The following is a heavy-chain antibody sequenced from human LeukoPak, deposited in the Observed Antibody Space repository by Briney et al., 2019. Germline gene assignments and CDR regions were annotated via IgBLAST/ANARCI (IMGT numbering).Heavy chain of an antibody. V-gene: IGHV4-34*01. Sequence: SETLSLTCAVSGGSFSGYYWSWIRQPPGKGLEWIGEINHDGSTNYNPSLKSRVTISVDTSKNQFSLRLSSVTAADTAVYSCARCRGYNAFDIWGQGTMVTVSS. CDR1: GGSFSGYY. CDR2: INHDGST. J-gene: IGHJ3*02. CDR3: ARCRGYNAFDI. D-gene: IGHD5-18*01.